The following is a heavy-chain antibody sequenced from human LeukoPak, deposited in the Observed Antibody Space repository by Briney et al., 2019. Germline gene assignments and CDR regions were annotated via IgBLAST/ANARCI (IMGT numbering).Heavy chain of an antibody. CDR1: GFTFSSHS. CDR3: APFSAVTHYYFDY. V-gene: IGHV3-21*01. Sequence: PGGSLRLSCAASGFTFSSHSLMWVRQAPGKGLEWVSSISPDNGYIYYADSVKGRFTISRDNAENSLFLQMNSLGAEDTAVYYCAPFSAVTHYYFDYWGQGTLVTVSS. CDR2: ISPDNGYI. D-gene: IGHD6-13*01. J-gene: IGHJ4*02.